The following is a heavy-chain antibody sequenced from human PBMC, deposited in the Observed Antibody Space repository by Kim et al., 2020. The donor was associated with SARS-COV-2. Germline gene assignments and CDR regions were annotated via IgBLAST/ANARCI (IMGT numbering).Heavy chain of an antibody. D-gene: IGHD4-17*01. Sequence: SETLSLTCTVSGGSISSYYWSWIRQPPGKGLEWIGYIYYSGSTNYNPSLKSRVTISVDTSKNQFSLKLSSVTAADTAVYYCARGPLPSYGDGDRGPWGQGTLVTVSS. CDR3: ARGPLPSYGDGDRGP. CDR1: GGSISSYY. V-gene: IGHV4-59*01. CDR2: IYYSGST. J-gene: IGHJ5*02.